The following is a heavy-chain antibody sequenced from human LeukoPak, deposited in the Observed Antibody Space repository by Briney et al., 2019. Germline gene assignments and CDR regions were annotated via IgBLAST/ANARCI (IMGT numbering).Heavy chain of an antibody. CDR2: INHSGST. CDR3: ASQISLSSTSCYSFDP. V-gene: IGHV4-34*01. D-gene: IGHD2-2*01. Sequence: PSETLSLTCAVYGGSFSGYYWSWIRQPPGKGLEWIGEINHSGSTNYNPSLKSRVTISVDTSKNQFSLKLSSVTAADTAVYYCASQISLSSTSCYSFDPWGQGTLVTVSS. J-gene: IGHJ5*02. CDR1: GGSFSGYY.